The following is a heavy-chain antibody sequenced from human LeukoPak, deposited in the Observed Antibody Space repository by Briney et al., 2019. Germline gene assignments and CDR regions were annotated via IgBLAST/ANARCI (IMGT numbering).Heavy chain of an antibody. D-gene: IGHD1-1*01. CDR2: TYCRSKWYS. CDR1: GDSVSNKSAA. CDR3: ARGPGPLHY. Sequence: QTLALMCAICGDSVSNKSAAGNWIRQSPSRGFEWLGRTYCRSKWYSVDAGSVKSRITINPDTSKSQVSLQLKSVTPEDTAVYYCARGPGPLHYWGQGTLVTVSS. J-gene: IGHJ4*02. V-gene: IGHV6-1*01.